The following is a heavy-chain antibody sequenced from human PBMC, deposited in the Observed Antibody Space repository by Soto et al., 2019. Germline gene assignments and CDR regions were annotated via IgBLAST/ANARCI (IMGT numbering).Heavy chain of an antibody. CDR3: ARDGSAYSSSF. J-gene: IGHJ4*02. Sequence: XSAKGSCKASGYTFTSYGISWVRQAPGQGLEWMGWISAYNGNTNYAQKLQGRVTMTTDTSTSTAYMELRSLRSDDTAVYYCARDGSAYSSSFWGQGTLVTVSS. CDR1: GYTFTSYG. D-gene: IGHD6-13*01. CDR2: ISAYNGNT. V-gene: IGHV1-18*01.